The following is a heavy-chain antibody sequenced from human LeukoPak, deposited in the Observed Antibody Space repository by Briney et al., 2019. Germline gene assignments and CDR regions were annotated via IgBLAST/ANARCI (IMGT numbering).Heavy chain of an antibody. CDR1: GFTVSSNY. CDR2: IYSGGST. Sequence: GGSLRLSCAASGFTVSSNYMSWVRQAPGKGLEWVSVIYSGGSTYYADSVKGRFTISRDNSKNTLYLQMNSLRAEDTAVYYCARTVRTPPYYIDYWGQGTLVTVSS. CDR3: ARTVRTPPYYIDY. J-gene: IGHJ4*02. D-gene: IGHD4-17*01. V-gene: IGHV3-66*01.